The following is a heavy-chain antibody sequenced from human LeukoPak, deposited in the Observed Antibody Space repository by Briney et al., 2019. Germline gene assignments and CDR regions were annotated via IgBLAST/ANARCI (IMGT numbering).Heavy chain of an antibody. V-gene: IGHV1-18*01. J-gene: IGHJ4*02. CDR1: GYTFTSYG. Sequence: ASVKVSCKASGYTFTSYGISWVRQAPGQGLEWMGWISAYNGNTNYAQKLQGRVTMTTDTSTSTAYMELRSLRSDDTAVYYCAGDYDSSGYYLTTFDYWGQGTLVPVSS. D-gene: IGHD3-22*01. CDR2: ISAYNGNT. CDR3: AGDYDSSGYYLTTFDY.